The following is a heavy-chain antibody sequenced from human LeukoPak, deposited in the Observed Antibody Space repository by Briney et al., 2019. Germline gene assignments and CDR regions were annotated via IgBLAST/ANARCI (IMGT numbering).Heavy chain of an antibody. D-gene: IGHD6-13*01. CDR3: ARDPPSVAAVGYSMDV. V-gene: IGHV3-48*04. CDR1: GFTFSSYG. CDR2: ISSSSSNI. J-gene: IGHJ6*02. Sequence: GGSLRLSCAASGFTFSSYGMHWVRQAPGKGLECISAISSSSSNIYYADSVKGRFTISRDNAKNSLYLQMNSLRVEDTAVYYCARDPPSVAAVGYSMDVWGRGTTVTVSS.